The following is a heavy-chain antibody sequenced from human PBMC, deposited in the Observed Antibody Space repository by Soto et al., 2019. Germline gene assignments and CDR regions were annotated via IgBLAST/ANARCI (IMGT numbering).Heavy chain of an antibody. V-gene: IGHV4-39*01. D-gene: IGHD6-13*01. CDR2: LYYSGST. J-gene: IGHJ4*02. CDR1: GAAISSSNLY. Sequence: SETLSLTCTVSGAAISSSNLYWGFVRHPPWKGLECIGSLYYSGSTYYNPSLKSRVTISVDTSNNKFSLRLDSVTAADTAVYQCVSDPSGSSTWKSPLDYWGKGTLVTASS. CDR3: VSDPSGSSTWKSPLDY.